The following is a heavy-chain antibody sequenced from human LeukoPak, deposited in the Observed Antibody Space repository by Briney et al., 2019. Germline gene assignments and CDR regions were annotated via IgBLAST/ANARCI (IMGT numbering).Heavy chain of an antibody. CDR2: IYSGGST. CDR1: GFTVSSNY. J-gene: IGHJ4*02. V-gene: IGHV3-53*05. D-gene: IGHD3-22*01. CDR3: TKDPGYYYDSSGYDSGDF. Sequence: GGSLRLSCAASGFTVSSNYMSWVRQAPGKGLEWVSVIYSGGSTYYADSVKGRFTISRDNSKNMLYLQMNSLRAEDAAVYYCTKDPGYYYDSSGYDSGDFWGRGPRVPVSS.